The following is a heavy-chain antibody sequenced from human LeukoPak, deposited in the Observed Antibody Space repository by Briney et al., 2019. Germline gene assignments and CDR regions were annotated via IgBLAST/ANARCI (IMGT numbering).Heavy chain of an antibody. D-gene: IGHD3-9*01. CDR2: VDPSDPNDSYT. V-gene: IGHV5-10-1*01. CDR3: ARHWRPDWFQDY. Sequence: GAFKRISCKGSGYSFTSYWISWVRQIPGKGLEWMGRVDPSDPNDSYTNYSPSFQSHVTISVDKSITTAYLQWSSLTASDTAMYYCARHWRPDWFQDYWGQGTLVTVSS. CDR1: GYSFTSYW. J-gene: IGHJ4*02.